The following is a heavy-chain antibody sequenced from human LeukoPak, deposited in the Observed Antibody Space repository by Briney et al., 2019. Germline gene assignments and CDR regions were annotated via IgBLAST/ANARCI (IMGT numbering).Heavy chain of an antibody. CDR1: GFTFSSYG. CDR3: ARDTHPNRYYGDYVGY. J-gene: IGHJ4*02. CDR2: ISSSSSNI. Sequence: GGSLRLSCAASGFTFSSYGMHWVRQAPGKGLEWVSSISSSSSNIYYADSVKGRFTISRDNAKNSLYLQMNSLRVEDTAVYYCARDTHPNRYYGDYVGYWGQGTLVTVSS. V-gene: IGHV3-21*01. D-gene: IGHD4-17*01.